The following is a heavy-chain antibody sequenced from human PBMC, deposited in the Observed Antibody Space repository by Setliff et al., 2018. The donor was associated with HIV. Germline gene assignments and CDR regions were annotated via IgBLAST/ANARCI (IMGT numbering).Heavy chain of an antibody. CDR3: ARGSCGGCYLSDY. D-gene: IGHD2-15*01. CDR2: INAGDDNT. J-gene: IGHJ4*02. V-gene: IGHV1-3*01. CDR1: GYTFSTNA. Sequence: GASVKVSCQASGYTFSTNAIHWVRQAPGQRLEWMGYINAGDDNTRYSQKFQGRVTITRDTSANTAYMELSSLRSEDTAVYYCARGSCGGCYLSDYWGQGTLVTVSS.